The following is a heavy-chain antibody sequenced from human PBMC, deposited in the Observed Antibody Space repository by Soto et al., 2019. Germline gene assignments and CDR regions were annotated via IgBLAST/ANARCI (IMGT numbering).Heavy chain of an antibody. D-gene: IGHD6-19*01. Sequence: PSETLSLTCAVYGGSFSGYYWSWIRQPPGKGLEWIGEINHSGSTNYNPSLKSRVTISVDTSKNQFSLQLNSVTPEDTAVYYCARDGAVAGKNGMDVWGQGTTVTVSS. J-gene: IGHJ6*02. CDR3: ARDGAVAGKNGMDV. CDR2: INHSGST. V-gene: IGHV4-34*01. CDR1: GGSFSGYY.